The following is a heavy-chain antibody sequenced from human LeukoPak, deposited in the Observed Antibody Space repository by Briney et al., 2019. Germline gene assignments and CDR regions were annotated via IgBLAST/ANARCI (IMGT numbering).Heavy chain of an antibody. Sequence: GGSLRLSCAASGFTFRSYAMSWVRQTPGKGLEWVSVISGSGDITQSADSVKGRFTISRDNSKNTLYLQMNSLRAEDTAVYYCATDYYDSSGSYTVDYWGQGTLVTVSS. CDR2: ISGSGDIT. V-gene: IGHV3-23*01. J-gene: IGHJ4*02. CDR1: GFTFRSYA. D-gene: IGHD3-22*01. CDR3: ATDYYDSSGSYTVDY.